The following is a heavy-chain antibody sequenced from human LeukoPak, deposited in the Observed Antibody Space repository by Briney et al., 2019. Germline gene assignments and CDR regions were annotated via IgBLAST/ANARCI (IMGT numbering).Heavy chain of an antibody. J-gene: IGHJ5*02. CDR1: GGSFSGYY. D-gene: IGHD6-13*01. Sequence: SETLSLTCAVYGGSFSGYYWSWIRQPPGKGLEWIGEINHSGSTHYNPSLKSRVTISVDTSKNQFSLKLSSVTAADTAVYYCARASYSSSWARKNWFDPWGQGTLVTVSS. CDR3: ARASYSSSWARKNWFDP. V-gene: IGHV4-34*01. CDR2: INHSGST.